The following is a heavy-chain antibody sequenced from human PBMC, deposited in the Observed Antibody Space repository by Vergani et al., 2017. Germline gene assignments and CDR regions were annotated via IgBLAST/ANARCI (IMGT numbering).Heavy chain of an antibody. J-gene: IGHJ5*02. V-gene: IGHV4-34*01. CDR1: GGSFSGYY. CDR3: ARTHCSGGSCYWFDP. Sequence: QVQLQQWGAGLLKPSETLSLTCAVYGGSFSGYYWSWIRQPPGKGLEWIGEINHSGSTNYNPSLKSRVTISVDTSNNQFSLKLSSVTAADTAVYYCARTHCSGGSCYWFDPWGQGTLVTVSS. CDR2: INHSGST. D-gene: IGHD2-15*01.